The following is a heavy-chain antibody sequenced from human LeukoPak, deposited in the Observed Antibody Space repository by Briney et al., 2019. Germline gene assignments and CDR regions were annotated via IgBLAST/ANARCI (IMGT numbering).Heavy chain of an antibody. CDR1: GGSISSGGYY. CDR2: IYYSGST. V-gene: IGHV4-31*03. Sequence: SETLSLTCTVSGGSISSGGYYWSWIRQHPGKGLEWIGYIYYSGSTYYNPSLKSRVTISVDTSKNQFSLKLSSVTAADTAVYYCARGGDYGDYWWFDPWGQGTLVTVSS. CDR3: ARGGDYGDYWWFDP. D-gene: IGHD4-17*01. J-gene: IGHJ5*02.